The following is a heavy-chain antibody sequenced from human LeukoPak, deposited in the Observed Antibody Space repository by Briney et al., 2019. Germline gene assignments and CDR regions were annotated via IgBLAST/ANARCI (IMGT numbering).Heavy chain of an antibody. D-gene: IGHD4-11*01. CDR3: ARSVGVYSNYPTYYYYYYMDV. V-gene: IGHV4-34*01. CDR1: GGSFSGYY. CDR2: INHSGST. J-gene: IGHJ6*03. Sequence: SETLSLTCAVYGGSFSGYYWSWIRQPPGKGLEWIGEINHSGSTNYIPSLKGRVTISVDTSKNQFSLKLSSVTAADTAVYYCARSVGVYSNYPTYYYYYYMDVWGKGTTVTVSS.